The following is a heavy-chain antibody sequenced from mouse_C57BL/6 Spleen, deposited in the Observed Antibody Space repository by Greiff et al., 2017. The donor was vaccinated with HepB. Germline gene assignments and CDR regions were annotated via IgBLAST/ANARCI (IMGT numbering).Heavy chain of an antibody. CDR1: GYTFTSYW. V-gene: IGHV1-52*01. D-gene: IGHD2-4*01. CDR3: ARKGNDYDVGYFDY. Sequence: QVQLQQPGAELVRPGSSVKLSCKASGYTFTSYWMHWVKQRPIQGLEWIGNIDPSDSETHYNQKFKDKATLTVDKSSSPAYMQLSSLTSEDSAVYYCARKGNDYDVGYFDYWGQGTTLTVSS. J-gene: IGHJ2*01. CDR2: IDPSDSET.